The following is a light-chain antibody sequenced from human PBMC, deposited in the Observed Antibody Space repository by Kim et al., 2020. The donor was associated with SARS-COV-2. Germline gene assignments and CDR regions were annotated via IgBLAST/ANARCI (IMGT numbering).Light chain of an antibody. CDR2: DVN. Sequence: QSALTQPASVSGSPGQSITISCTGTSSDVGAYNYVSWYQQHPGKAPKLVIYDVNNRPSGVSDRFSGSKSGNTASLTISGLQAEDEADYYCTSYTRSTTYVFGGGTKVTVL. V-gene: IGLV2-14*03. J-gene: IGLJ1*01. CDR3: TSYTRSTTYV. CDR1: SSDVGAYNY.